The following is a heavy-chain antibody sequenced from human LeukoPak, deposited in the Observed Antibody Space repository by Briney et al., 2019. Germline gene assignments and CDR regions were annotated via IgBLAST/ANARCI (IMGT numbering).Heavy chain of an antibody. CDR1: GYTFTSYD. CDR3: ASAISYDSYFDY. Sequence: ASVKVSCKASGYTFTSYDINWVRQATGQGLEWMGWMNPNSGNTGYAQKFQGRVTITRNTSISTAYMELSSLRSEDTAVYYCASAISYDSYFDYWGQGTLVTVSS. V-gene: IGHV1-8*03. CDR2: MNPNSGNT. D-gene: IGHD3-22*01. J-gene: IGHJ4*02.